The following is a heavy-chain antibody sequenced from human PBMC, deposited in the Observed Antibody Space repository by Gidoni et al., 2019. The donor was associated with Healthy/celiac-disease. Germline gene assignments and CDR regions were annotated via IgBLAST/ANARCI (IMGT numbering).Heavy chain of an antibody. CDR2: IIPIFGTA. CDR1: VGTFSRYA. Sequence: QVQLVQSGAEVTKPAASVKVSCTPAVGTFSRYAISWLRQAPGQGLGWMGGIIPIFGTANYAQKFQGRVTITADKSTSTAYMELSSLRSEDTAVYYCAQSSGSTRVGFDYWGQGTLVTVSS. D-gene: IGHD2-2*01. V-gene: IGHV1-69*06. CDR3: AQSSGSTRVGFDY. J-gene: IGHJ4*02.